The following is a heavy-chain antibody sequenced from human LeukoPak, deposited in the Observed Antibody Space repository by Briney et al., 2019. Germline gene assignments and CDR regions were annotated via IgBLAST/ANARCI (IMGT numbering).Heavy chain of an antibody. D-gene: IGHD6-19*01. CDR3: VKVTPAGFLYH. CDR2: IGWNSGGI. J-gene: IGHJ4*02. V-gene: IGHV3-9*01. Sequence: GGSLRLSCAASGFTFDDYAMHWVRQAPGKGLEWVSGIGWNSGGIVYADSVKGRFTISRDNAKNSLYLQMNSLGAEDTALYYCVKVTPAGFLYHGGQGTLFTVSP. CDR1: GFTFDDYA.